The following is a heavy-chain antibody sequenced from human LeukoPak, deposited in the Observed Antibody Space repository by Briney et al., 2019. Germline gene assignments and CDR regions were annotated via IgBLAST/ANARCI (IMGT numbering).Heavy chain of an antibody. CDR1: GFTVSSNY. V-gene: IGHV3-66*01. D-gene: IGHD2-21*02. J-gene: IGHJ4*02. CDR3: AREAYCGGDCYISYFAY. Sequence: GGSLRLSCAASGFTVSSNYMSWVRQAPGKGLEWVSAIYSGGGTYYSDSAKGRFTTSRDNSKNTLYLQMNSLRAEDTAVYYCAREAYCGGDCYISYFAYWGQGTLVTVSS. CDR2: IYSGGGT.